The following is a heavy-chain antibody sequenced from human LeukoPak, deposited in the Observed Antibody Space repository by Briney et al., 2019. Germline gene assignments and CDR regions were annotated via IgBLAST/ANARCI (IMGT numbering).Heavy chain of an antibody. CDR2: INDAGRDI. D-gene: IGHD1-26*01. Sequence: GGSLTLSCAPSGFTFSNYWMNWVRHARGEGLVWLSRINDAGRDISYADSVKGRFNSSRDNAKNTIYLQMNSQRAEDTAVYYCTRIRVGAHQLEYWGQGTLVTVSS. CDR3: TRIRVGAHQLEY. J-gene: IGHJ4*02. V-gene: IGHV3-74*01. CDR1: GFTFSNYW.